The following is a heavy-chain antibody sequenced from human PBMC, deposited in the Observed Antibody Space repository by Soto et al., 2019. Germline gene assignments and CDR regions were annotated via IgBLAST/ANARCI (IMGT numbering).Heavy chain of an antibody. CDR1: GFTFSSYA. CDR2: ISGSGGST. Sequence: EAQLLESGGGLVQPGGSLRLSCAASGFTFSSYAMSWVRQAPGKGLEWVSAISGSGGSTYYADSVKGRFTISRDNSXNXXXXXXXXXXXXXXXXXXXXXXXDSSNYYNQYFDYWGQGTLVTVSS. J-gene: IGHJ4*02. CDR3: XXXXDSSNYYNQYFDY. D-gene: IGHD3-22*01. V-gene: IGHV3-23*01.